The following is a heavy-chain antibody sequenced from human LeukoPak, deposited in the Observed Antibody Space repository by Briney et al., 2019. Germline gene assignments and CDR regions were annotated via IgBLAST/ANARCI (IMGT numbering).Heavy chain of an antibody. V-gene: IGHV4-59*12. J-gene: IGHJ4*02. CDR1: GGSISNFY. Sequence: SETLSLTCTVSGGSISNFYWSWIRQPPGKGLEWIGCIYYSGSTNYNPSLKSRVTTSVDTSKNQFSLKLSSVTAADTAVYYCARDDYGASRAFDYWGQGTLVIVSS. D-gene: IGHD4-17*01. CDR3: ARDDYGASRAFDY. CDR2: IYYSGST.